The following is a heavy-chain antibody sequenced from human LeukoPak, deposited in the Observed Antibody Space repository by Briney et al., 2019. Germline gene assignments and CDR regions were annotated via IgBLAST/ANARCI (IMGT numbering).Heavy chain of an antibody. CDR1: GFTFKNYG. J-gene: IGHJ6*02. CDR3: ARDRTTGTPVDYYGMDV. V-gene: IGHV3-33*01. CDR2: TWFDESTK. Sequence: NPGGSLRLSCATSGFTFKNYGMHWVRQAPGKGLEWVAVTWFDESTKYYADSVRGRFTIFRDNSKNTLYLQMNSLRADDTAVYYCARDRTTGTPVDYYGMDVWGQGTTVTVSS. D-gene: IGHD1-1*01.